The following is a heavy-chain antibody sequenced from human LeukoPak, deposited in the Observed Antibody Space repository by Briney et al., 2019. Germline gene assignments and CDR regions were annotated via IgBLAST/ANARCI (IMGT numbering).Heavy chain of an antibody. CDR2: INHSGST. CDR3: ASLWPYQLSAFDI. D-gene: IGHD2-2*01. CDR1: GGSISSSFYY. V-gene: IGHV4-39*07. Sequence: SETLSLTCTVSGGSISSSFYYWGWIRQPPGKGLEWIGEINHSGSTNYNPSLKSRVTISVDTSKNQFSLKLSSVTAADTAVYYCASLWPYQLSAFDIWGQGTMVTVSS. J-gene: IGHJ3*02.